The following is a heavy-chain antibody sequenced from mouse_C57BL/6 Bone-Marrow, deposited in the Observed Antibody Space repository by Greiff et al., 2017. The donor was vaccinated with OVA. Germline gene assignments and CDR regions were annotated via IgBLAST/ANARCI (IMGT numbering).Heavy chain of an antibody. D-gene: IGHD1-1*01. CDR2: IDPSDSYT. J-gene: IGHJ4*01. CDR3: ASYYYGGSDAMDY. CDR1: GYTFTSYW. V-gene: IGHV1-50*01. Sequence: QVKLQQPGAELVKPGASVKLSCKASGYTFTSYWMQWVKQRPGQGLEWIGEIDPSDSYTNYNQKFKGKATLTVDTSSSTAYMQLSSLTSEDSAVYYCASYYYGGSDAMDYWGQGTSVTVSS.